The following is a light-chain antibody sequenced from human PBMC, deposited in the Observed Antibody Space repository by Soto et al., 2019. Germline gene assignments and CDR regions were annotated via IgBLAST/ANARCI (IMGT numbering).Light chain of an antibody. V-gene: IGKV4-1*01. J-gene: IGKJ4*01. CDR1: QSVLYSSSNKNY. Sequence: DIVMTQSPDSLAVSLGERATINCRSSQSVLYSSSNKNYLTWYQQKPGQPPKLLIYCASTRESGVPDRFSGSGSGTDFTLTISSLQAEDVAVYYCQQYYNTPLTFGGGTQVDIK. CDR2: CAS. CDR3: QQYYNTPLT.